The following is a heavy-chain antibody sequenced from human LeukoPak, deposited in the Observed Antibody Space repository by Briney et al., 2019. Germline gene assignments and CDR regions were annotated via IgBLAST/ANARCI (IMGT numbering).Heavy chain of an antibody. CDR2: IYTSGST. J-gene: IGHJ4*02. CDR3: ASDLARIAAAVD. V-gene: IGHV4-61*02. D-gene: IGHD6-13*01. CDR1: GGSISSGSYY. Sequence: SDTLSHTCTVSGGSISSGSYYWSWIRQPAGKGLEWIGRIYTSGSTNYNPSLKSRVTISVDTSKNQFSLKLSSVTAADTAVYYCASDLARIAAAVDWGQGTLVTVSS.